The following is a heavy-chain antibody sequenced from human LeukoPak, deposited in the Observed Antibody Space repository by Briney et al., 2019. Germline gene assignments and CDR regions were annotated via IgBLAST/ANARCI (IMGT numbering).Heavy chain of an antibody. Sequence: GGSLRLSCAASGLSFSSFAMSWVRQGPARGLEWVSSIGGNGETFYADSVKGRFTLSSDISRNTVYFQLNNLRVEDTAIYYCARASWVSSIDAVRWGQGTLVTVSS. CDR3: ARASWVSSIDAVR. J-gene: IGHJ4*02. CDR1: GLSFSSFA. V-gene: IGHV3-23*01. CDR2: IGGNGET. D-gene: IGHD6-13*01.